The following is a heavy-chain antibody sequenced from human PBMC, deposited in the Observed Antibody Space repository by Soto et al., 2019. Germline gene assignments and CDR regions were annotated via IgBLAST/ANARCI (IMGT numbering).Heavy chain of an antibody. V-gene: IGHV4-31*03. CDR1: GGSISSGDYY. Sequence: QVQLQESGPGLVKPSQTLSLTCTVSGGSISSGDYYWSWIRQHPGKVLEWIGYIYYSGSTYYNPSLKSRVTISVDTSKTQFSLNLSSVTAAATAVYYCARWWSGSREGFDPWGQGTLVTVSS. CDR3: ARWWSGSREGFDP. CDR2: IYYSGST. J-gene: IGHJ5*02. D-gene: IGHD3-3*01.